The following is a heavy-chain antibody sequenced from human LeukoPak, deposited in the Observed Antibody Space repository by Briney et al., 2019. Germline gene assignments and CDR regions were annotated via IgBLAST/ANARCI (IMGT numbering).Heavy chain of an antibody. D-gene: IGHD3-3*01. CDR2: IYTSGST. J-gene: IGHJ4*02. CDR1: GDSINNYQ. V-gene: IGHV4-4*07. Sequence: SETLSLTCTVSGDSINNYQWNWIRQPAGKGLEWIGRIYTSGSTNYNTTLRRRLTMSVDTSKNQISLQLRSVTAADTAVYYCARETSYYFWSGKLHYFDSWGQGTLVTVSS. CDR3: ARETSYYFWSGKLHYFDS.